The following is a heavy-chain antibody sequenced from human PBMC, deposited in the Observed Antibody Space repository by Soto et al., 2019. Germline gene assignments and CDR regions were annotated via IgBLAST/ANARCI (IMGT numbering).Heavy chain of an antibody. Sequence: GGSLRLSCAASGFTFSSYAMHWVRQAPGKGLEWVAVISYDGSNKYYADSVKGRFTISRDNSKNTLYLQMNSLRAEDTAVYYCASPYYDILTGYPPSPYFDYWGQGTLVTVSS. CDR3: ASPYYDILTGYPPSPYFDY. V-gene: IGHV3-30-3*01. D-gene: IGHD3-9*01. J-gene: IGHJ4*02. CDR1: GFTFSSYA. CDR2: ISYDGSNK.